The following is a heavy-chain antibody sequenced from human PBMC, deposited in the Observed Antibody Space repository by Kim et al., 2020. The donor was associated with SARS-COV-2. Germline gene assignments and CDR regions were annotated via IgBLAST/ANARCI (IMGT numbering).Heavy chain of an antibody. Sequence: GGSLRLSCAASGFTFSSYAMSWVRQAPGKGLEWVSAISGSGGSTYYADSVKGRFTISRDNSKNTLYLQMNSLRAEDTAVYYCAKVVGSGYAHVNYYYGMDVWGQGTTVTVSS. CDR1: GFTFSSYA. CDR2: ISGSGGST. V-gene: IGHV3-23*01. CDR3: AKVVGSGYAHVNYYYGMDV. J-gene: IGHJ6*02. D-gene: IGHD5-12*01.